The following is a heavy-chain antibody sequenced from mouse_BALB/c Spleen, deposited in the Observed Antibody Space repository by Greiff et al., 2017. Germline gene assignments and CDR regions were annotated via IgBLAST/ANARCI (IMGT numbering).Heavy chain of an antibody. CDR3: ARLDGYPYYYAMDY. V-gene: IGHV5-6*01. D-gene: IGHD2-3*01. CDR2: ISSGGSYT. CDR1: GFTFSSYG. J-gene: IGHJ4*01. Sequence: EVKLMESGGDLVKPGGSLKLSCAASGFTFSSYGMSWVRQTPDKRLEWVATISSGGSYTYYPDSVKGRFTISRDNAKNTLYLQMSSLKSEDTAMYYCARLDGYPYYYAMDYWGQGTSVTVSS.